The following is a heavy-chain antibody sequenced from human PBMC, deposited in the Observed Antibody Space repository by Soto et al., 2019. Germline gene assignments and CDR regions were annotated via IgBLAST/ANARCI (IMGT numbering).Heavy chain of an antibody. CDR2: VYYSGNT. J-gene: IGHJ4*02. CDR1: GGLINAYF. D-gene: IGHD6-19*01. Sequence: SETLSLTCTVSGGLINAYFWTWIRQPPGKGLEWIGFVYYSGNTNYNPSLKSRVSISLHTSKNQFSLQLNSVTAADTAVYYCARGVDRQWADYWGQGTLVTVSS. V-gene: IGHV4-59*01. CDR3: ARGVDRQWADY.